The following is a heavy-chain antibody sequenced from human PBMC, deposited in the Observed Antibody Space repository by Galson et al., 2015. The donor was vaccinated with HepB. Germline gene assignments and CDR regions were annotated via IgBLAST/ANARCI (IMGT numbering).Heavy chain of an antibody. J-gene: IGHJ6*02. CDR3: AREYCSSTSCYSFFIGRRPDLASYYYGMAV. CDR2: INPSGGST. CDR1: GYTFTSYY. Sequence: SVRVSCKASGYTFTSYYMHWVRQAPGQGLEWMGIINPSGGSTSYAQKVKGRVTITRDTSTSTVYMELSSLRSEDTAVYYCAREYCSSTSCYSFFIGRRPDLASYYYGMAVWGQGTPVTVSS. D-gene: IGHD2-2*01. V-gene: IGHV1-46*01.